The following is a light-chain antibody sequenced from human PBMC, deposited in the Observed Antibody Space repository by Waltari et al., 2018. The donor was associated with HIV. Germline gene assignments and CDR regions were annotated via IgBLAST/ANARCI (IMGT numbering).Light chain of an antibody. V-gene: IGLV4-69*01. J-gene: IGLJ2*01. CDR1: SGHSNYA. Sequence: QLVLTQSPSASASLRASVKLTCTLSSGHSNYAIAWHPHQPEKGPRYLMRRNSDGSYLKGDGIPDRFSGSSSGAERYLIISSLQSEDEADYYCQTWTTGIVLFGGGTKLTVL. CDR3: QTWTTGIVL. CDR2: RNSDGSY.